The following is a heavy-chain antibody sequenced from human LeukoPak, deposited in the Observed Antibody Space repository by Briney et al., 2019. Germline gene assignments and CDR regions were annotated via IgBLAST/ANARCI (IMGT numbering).Heavy chain of an antibody. Sequence: SETLSLTCTVSGGSISSSSYFWAWIRQPPGKGREWIGSIFYSGNTYYNPSLKSRVTISVDTSENHFSLKLSSVTAADTAVYYCARHGTTVTTNFDYWGQGTLVTVSS. D-gene: IGHD4-11*01. V-gene: IGHV4-39*01. CDR3: ARHGTTVTTNFDY. CDR1: GGSISSSSYF. CDR2: IFYSGNT. J-gene: IGHJ4*02.